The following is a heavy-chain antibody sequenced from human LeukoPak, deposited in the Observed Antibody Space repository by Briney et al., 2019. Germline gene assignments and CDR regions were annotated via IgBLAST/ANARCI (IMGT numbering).Heavy chain of an antibody. D-gene: IGHD3-22*01. CDR3: VRSVTMIVVGDAFAI. CDR1: GGTFSSYT. V-gene: IGHV1-69*02. J-gene: IGHJ3*02. Sequence: ASVKVSCKASGGTFSSYTISLVRQAPGQGLEWMGRIIPILGIANYAQKFQGRVTITADKSTSTAYMELSSLRSEDTAVYYCVRSVTMIVVGDAFAIWGQGTMVTVSS. CDR2: IIPILGIA.